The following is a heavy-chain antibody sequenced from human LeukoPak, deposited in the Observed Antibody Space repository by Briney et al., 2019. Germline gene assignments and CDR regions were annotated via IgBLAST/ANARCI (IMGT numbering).Heavy chain of an antibody. J-gene: IGHJ6*03. CDR3: AKFEGALLGNYYMDV. CDR2: ILGTGDNT. V-gene: IGHV3-23*01. Sequence: GVLRLSCAASGFTFSSYAMSWVRQAPGKGLEWVSTILGTGDNTYFADSVKGRFTISRDNSKNTLFLQMVSLRAEDTAVYYCAKFEGALLGNYYMDVWGKGTTVTVSS. CDR1: GFTFSSYA.